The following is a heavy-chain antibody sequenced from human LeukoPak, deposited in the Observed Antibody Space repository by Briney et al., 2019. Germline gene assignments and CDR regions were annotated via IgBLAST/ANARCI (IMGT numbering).Heavy chain of an antibody. D-gene: IGHD1-26*01. CDR2: ISSSSSYI. J-gene: IGHJ4*02. Sequence: GGSLRLSCAASGFTFSSYSMNWVRQAPGKGLEWVSSISSSSSYIYYADAVKGRFTISRDNAKNSLYLQMNSLRVEDTGVYYCASWGEGALDNWGQGTLVTVSS. V-gene: IGHV3-21*01. CDR1: GFTFSSYS. CDR3: ASWGEGALDN.